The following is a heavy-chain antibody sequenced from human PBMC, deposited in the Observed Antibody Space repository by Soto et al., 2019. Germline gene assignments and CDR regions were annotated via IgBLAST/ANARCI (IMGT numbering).Heavy chain of an antibody. CDR3: AKAIENYSTGYYKPFYYFGVDV. J-gene: IGHJ6*02. CDR2: ISYDGSNK. V-gene: IGHV3-30-3*01. CDR1: GFTFSSYA. D-gene: IGHD3-22*01. Sequence: PGGSLRLSCAASGFTFSSYAMHWVRQAPGKGLEWVAVISYDGSNKYYGESVKGRFTISSDNSKNTLYLQMNSLRVEDTAVYYCAKAIENYSTGYYKPFYYFGVDVWGQGTTVTVSS.